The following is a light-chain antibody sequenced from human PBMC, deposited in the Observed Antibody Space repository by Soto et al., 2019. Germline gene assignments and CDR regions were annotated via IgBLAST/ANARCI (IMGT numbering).Light chain of an antibody. J-gene: IGLJ2*01. V-gene: IGLV2-23*01. CDR2: EGS. CDR1: SSDVGSYNL. CDR3: CSYARSSTSYVV. Sequence: QSALTQPASVSGSPGQSITISCTGTSSDVGSYNLVSWYQQHPGKAPKLMIYEGSKRPPGVSNRFSASKSANTASLTISGLQAEYEADYYCCSYARSSTSYVVFGGGTKLTV.